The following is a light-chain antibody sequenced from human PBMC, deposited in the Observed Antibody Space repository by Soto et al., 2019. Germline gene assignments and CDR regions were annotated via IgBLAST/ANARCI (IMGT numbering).Light chain of an antibody. CDR2: GAS. Sequence: EIVMTQSPATLSVSPGEGATLSCRASQSVSSKLAWYQQKPGQAPRLLIYGASTRATGIPARFSGSGSGTEFTLIISSLQSEDSAVYYCQQYNSWLWTCGQGTKVDIK. CDR3: QQYNSWLWT. J-gene: IGKJ1*01. CDR1: QSVSSK. V-gene: IGKV3-15*01.